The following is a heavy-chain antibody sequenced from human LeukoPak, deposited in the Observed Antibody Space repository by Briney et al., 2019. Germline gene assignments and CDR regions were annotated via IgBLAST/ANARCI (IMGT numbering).Heavy chain of an antibody. V-gene: IGHV4-34*01. CDR3: ATEETNAFDI. J-gene: IGHJ3*02. CDR2: INHSGST. Sequence: SETLSLTCAVYGGSLSGYYWSWIRQPPGKGLEWIGEINHSGSTNYNPSLKSRVTISVDTSKNQFSLKLSSVTAADTAVYYCATEETNAFDIWGQGTMVTVSS. D-gene: IGHD4-11*01. CDR1: GGSLSGYY.